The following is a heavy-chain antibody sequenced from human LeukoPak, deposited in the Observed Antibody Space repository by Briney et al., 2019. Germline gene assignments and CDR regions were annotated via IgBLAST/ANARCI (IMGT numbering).Heavy chain of an antibody. V-gene: IGHV1-2*02. CDR2: INPNSGGT. CDR3: ANLGYCSSTSCSLGYYYYYMDV. J-gene: IGHJ6*03. D-gene: IGHD2-2*01. Sequence: AASVKVSCKASGYTFTGYYMHWVRQAPGQGLEWMGWINPNSGGTNYAQKFQGRVTMTRDTSISTAYMELSRLRSDDTAVYYCANLGYCSSTSCSLGYYYYYMDVWGKGTTVTVSS. CDR1: GYTFTGYY.